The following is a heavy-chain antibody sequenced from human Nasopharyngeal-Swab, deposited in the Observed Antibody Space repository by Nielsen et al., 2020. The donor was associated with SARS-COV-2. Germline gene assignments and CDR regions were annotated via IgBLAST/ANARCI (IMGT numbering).Heavy chain of an antibody. CDR3: ARELDGWTVTYAGGSAFDI. CDR2: ISSSGSTI. Sequence: GESLKIYCAASGFTFSDYYMSWLRQAPGKGLEWVSYISSSGSTIYYADSVKGRFTISRDNAKNSLYLQMNSLRAEDTAVYYCARELDGWTVTYAGGSAFDIWGQGTMVTVSS. D-gene: IGHD4-17*01. J-gene: IGHJ3*02. CDR1: GFTFSDYY. V-gene: IGHV3-11*01.